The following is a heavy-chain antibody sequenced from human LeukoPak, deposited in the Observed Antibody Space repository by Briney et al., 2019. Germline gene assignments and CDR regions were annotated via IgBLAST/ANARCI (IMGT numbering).Heavy chain of an antibody. CDR2: MNPNSGST. V-gene: IGHV1-8*01. J-gene: IGHJ4*02. D-gene: IGHD6-19*01. Sequence: ASVKVSCKASGYTFTSYDINWVRQATGQGLEWMGWMNPNSGSTGYAQKFQGRVTMTRNTSISTAYMELSSLRSEDTAVYYCARGRGWSSGWFPPFDYWGQGTLVTVSS. CDR3: ARGRGWSSGWFPPFDY. CDR1: GYTFTSYD.